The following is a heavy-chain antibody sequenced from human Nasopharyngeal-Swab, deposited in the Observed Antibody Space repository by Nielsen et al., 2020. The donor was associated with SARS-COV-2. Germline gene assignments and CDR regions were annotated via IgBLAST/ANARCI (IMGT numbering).Heavy chain of an antibody. D-gene: IGHD2-15*01. CDR1: GFTFSSYA. CDR3: AIETRYCSGGSCSTGGMDV. V-gene: IGHV3-30*04. CDR2: ISHDGSNK. Sequence: GGSLRLSCAASGFTFSSYAMHWVRQAPGKGLEWVAVISHDGSNKYYADSVKGRFTISRDNSKNTLYLQMNSLRAEDTAVYYCAIETRYCSGGSCSTGGMDVWGQGTTVTVSS. J-gene: IGHJ6*02.